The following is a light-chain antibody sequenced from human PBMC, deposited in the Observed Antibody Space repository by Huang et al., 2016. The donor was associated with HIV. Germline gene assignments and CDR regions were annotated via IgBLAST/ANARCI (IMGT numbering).Light chain of an antibody. Sequence: DIQMTQSPSSLSASVGDRVTITCQASQDIKIHLNWYQQRPGKAPKLLIYDASNLETGVPSRFSGSRSGTDFYFTISSLQPEDIATYYCQQYDSIPLTFGGGTKVEIK. V-gene: IGKV1-33*01. CDR1: QDIKIH. J-gene: IGKJ4*01. CDR3: QQYDSIPLT. CDR2: DAS.